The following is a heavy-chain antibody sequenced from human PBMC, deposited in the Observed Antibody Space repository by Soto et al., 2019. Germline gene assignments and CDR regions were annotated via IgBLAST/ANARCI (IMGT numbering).Heavy chain of an antibody. CDR2: IDPSDSYT. CDR3: ASGDDAFDI. Sequence: GGSLKISCKGSGYSFTSYWISWVRQMPGKGVERRGRIDPSDSYTNYSPSCQGHVTISDDKSISNGYLQWSSLKASDTAMYYCASGDDAFDIWGQGTMVTVSS. CDR1: GYSFTSYW. J-gene: IGHJ3*02. V-gene: IGHV5-10-1*01.